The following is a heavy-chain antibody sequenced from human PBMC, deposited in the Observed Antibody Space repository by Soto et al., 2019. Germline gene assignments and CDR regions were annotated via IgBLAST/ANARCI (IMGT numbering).Heavy chain of an antibody. CDR3: AKGVPGIAVAGTGYFQH. Sequence: EVQLLESGGGLVQPGGSLRLSCAASGFTFSSYAMSWVRQAPGKGLEWFSGISGSGDSTYYADSVKGRFTISRDNSKNPLYLQMNSLRAEDTAVYYCAKGVPGIAVAGTGYFQHWGQGTLVTVSS. CDR1: GFTFSSYA. D-gene: IGHD6-19*01. J-gene: IGHJ1*01. V-gene: IGHV3-23*01. CDR2: ISGSGDST.